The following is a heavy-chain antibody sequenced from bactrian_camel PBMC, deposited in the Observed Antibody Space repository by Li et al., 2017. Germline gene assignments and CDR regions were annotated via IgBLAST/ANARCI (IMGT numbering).Heavy chain of an antibody. J-gene: IGHJ4*01. Sequence: HVQLVESGGGLVKPGGSLRLSCAAGRYTYKRNCMGWFRQAPGKQREEVAVAYVNTRSAKYGDSVKGRFTIERDNTKNTAYLQMNNLKPEDTAMYYCAADCVAGPEWWLQQSSYNYWGQGTQVTVS. CDR1: RYTYKRNC. D-gene: IGHD2*01. V-gene: IGHV3S53*01. CDR2: YVNTRSA. CDR3: AADCVAGPEWWLQQSSYNY.